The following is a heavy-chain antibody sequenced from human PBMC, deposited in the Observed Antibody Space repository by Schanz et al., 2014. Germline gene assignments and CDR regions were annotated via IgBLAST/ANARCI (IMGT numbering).Heavy chain of an antibody. D-gene: IGHD2-21*01. Sequence: QVQLVQSGAEVKKPGASVKVSCKASGYTFTSYGISWVRQAPGQGLEWMGWISPYNGNTNYAQKLQGRVTMTADTSTSTAYMDLRSLRSEDTAVYYCARDRLECGAECYSVEVFEIWGQGTLVIDSA. CDR1: GYTFTSYG. V-gene: IGHV1-18*01. J-gene: IGHJ4*02. CDR2: ISPYNGNT. CDR3: ARDRLECGAECYSVEVFEI.